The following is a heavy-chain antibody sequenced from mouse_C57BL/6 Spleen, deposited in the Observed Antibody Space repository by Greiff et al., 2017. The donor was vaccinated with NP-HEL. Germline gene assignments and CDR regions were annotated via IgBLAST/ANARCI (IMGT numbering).Heavy chain of an antibody. V-gene: IGHV14-4*01. CDR3: TRGGYYPMDY. CDR2: IDPENGDT. D-gene: IGHD1-1*02. J-gene: IGHJ4*01. CDR1: GFNIKDDY. Sequence: EVKLQESGAELVRPGASVKLSCTASGFNIKDDYMHWVKQRPEQGLEWIGWIDPENGDTEYASKFQGKATITADTSSNTAYLQLSSLTSEDTAVYYCTRGGYYPMDYWGQGTSVTVSS.